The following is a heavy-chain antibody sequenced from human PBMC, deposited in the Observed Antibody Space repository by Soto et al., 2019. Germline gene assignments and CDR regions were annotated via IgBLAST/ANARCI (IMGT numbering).Heavy chain of an antibody. Sequence: PGGSLRLSCAASGFTFNNYAMNWVRQAPGKGLEWVSTISGRGGSTYYADSVKGRFTISRDNSKNILYLQMNSLRAEDTAVYYCAKATMTLVVIRLDSWGQGTLVTVSS. CDR3: AKATMTLVVIRLDS. V-gene: IGHV3-23*01. CDR2: ISGRGGST. CDR1: GFTFNNYA. J-gene: IGHJ4*02. D-gene: IGHD3-22*01.